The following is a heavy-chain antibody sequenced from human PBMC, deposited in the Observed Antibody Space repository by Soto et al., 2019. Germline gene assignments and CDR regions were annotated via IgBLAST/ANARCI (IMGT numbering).Heavy chain of an antibody. CDR3: ARGVAGFLEWLASFDP. D-gene: IGHD3-3*01. J-gene: IGHJ5*02. CDR1: GYTFTSYD. V-gene: IGHV1-8*01. CDR2: MNPNSGNT. Sequence: PSVKVSCKASGYTFTSYDINWVRQATGQGLEWMGWMNPNSGNTGYAQKFQGRVTMTRNTSISTAYMELSSLRSEDTAVYYCARGVAGFLEWLASFDPWGQGTLVTVSS.